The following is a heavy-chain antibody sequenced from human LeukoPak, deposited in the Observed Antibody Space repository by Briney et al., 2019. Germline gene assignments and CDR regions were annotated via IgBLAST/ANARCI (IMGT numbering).Heavy chain of an antibody. CDR3: ARGALHRGPFDY. CDR1: GGSISSGDYY. Sequence: SETLSLTCTVSGGSISSGDYYWSWIRQPPGKGLEWIGYIYYSGSTYYNPSLKSRVTISVDTSKNQFSLKLSSVTAADTAVYYCARGALHRGPFDYWGQGTLVTVSS. V-gene: IGHV4-30-4*08. J-gene: IGHJ4*02. CDR2: IYYSGST.